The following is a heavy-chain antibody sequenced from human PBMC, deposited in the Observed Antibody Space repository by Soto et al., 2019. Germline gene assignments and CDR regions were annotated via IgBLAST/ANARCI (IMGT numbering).Heavy chain of an antibody. J-gene: IGHJ4*02. D-gene: IGHD5-12*01. CDR2: LSGSGGTT. CDR3: ARSHIVPRLFMYPYDY. V-gene: IGHV3-23*01. Sequence: GGSLRLSCAASGFTFSSYAMSWVRQTPGKGLEWVSTLSGSGGTTYYADSVKGQFTISRDNSKSTLYLQMNSLRAADTAVYYCARSHIVPRLFMYPYDYWGQGTLVTVSS. CDR1: GFTFSSYA.